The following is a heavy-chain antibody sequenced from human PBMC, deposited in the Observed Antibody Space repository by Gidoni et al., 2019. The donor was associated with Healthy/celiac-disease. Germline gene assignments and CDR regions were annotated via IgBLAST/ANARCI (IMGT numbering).Heavy chain of an antibody. Sequence: EVQLVESGGGLVQPGGSLSLSCPAPGFPVSPTYMSWVRQAPGKGLEWVSVIYSGGSTYYADSVKGRFTISRDNSKNTLYLQMNSLRAEDTAVYYCARARNTYYYDSSGYPDYWGQGTLVTVSS. CDR1: GFPVSPTY. CDR2: IYSGGST. J-gene: IGHJ4*02. D-gene: IGHD3-22*01. V-gene: IGHV3-66*01. CDR3: ARARNTYYYDSSGYPDY.